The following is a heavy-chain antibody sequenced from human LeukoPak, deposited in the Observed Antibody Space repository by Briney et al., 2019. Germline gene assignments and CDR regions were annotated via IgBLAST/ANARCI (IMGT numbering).Heavy chain of an antibody. Sequence: ASVKVSCKASGYTFTGYYMHWVRQAPGQGLEWMGWINPNSGGTNYAQKFQGRVTMTRDTSISTAYMELSRLRSDDTAVYYCARDHRRFRSGWFDLWGQGTLVTVSS. CDR2: INPNSGGT. CDR1: GYTFTGYY. D-gene: IGHD3-16*01. CDR3: ARDHRRFRSGWFDL. J-gene: IGHJ5*02. V-gene: IGHV1-2*02.